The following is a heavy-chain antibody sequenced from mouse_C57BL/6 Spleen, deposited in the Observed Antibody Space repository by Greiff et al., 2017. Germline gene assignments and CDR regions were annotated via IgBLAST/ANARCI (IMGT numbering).Heavy chain of an antibody. Sequence: EVKLVESGGGLVKPGGSLKLSCAASGFTFSSYALSWVRQTPEKRLEWVATISDGGSYTYYPDNVKGRFTLSRDNAKNNLYLQMSHLKSEDTAMYYCARLVTTTGYWGQGTLVTVSA. D-gene: IGHD2-2*01. CDR1: GFTFSSYA. J-gene: IGHJ3*01. CDR3: ARLVTTTGY. V-gene: IGHV5-4*03. CDR2: ISDGGSYT.